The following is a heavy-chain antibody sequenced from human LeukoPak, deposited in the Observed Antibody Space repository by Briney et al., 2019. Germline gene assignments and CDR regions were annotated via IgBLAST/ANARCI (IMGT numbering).Heavy chain of an antibody. CDR1: GFSFGDYN. J-gene: IGHJ6*04. D-gene: IGHD3-10*02. Sequence: GGSLRLSCEASGFSFGDYNMHWVRQAPGKGLEWVSYISSSGSTIYYADSVKGRFTISRDNAKHSLYLLMNSMRAEDTAVYYCAELGITMIGGVWGKGTTVTISS. CDR3: AELGITMIGGV. V-gene: IGHV3-48*03. CDR2: ISSSGSTI.